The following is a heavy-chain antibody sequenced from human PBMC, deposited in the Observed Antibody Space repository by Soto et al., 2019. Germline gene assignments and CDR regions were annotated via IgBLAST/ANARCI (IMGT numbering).Heavy chain of an antibody. D-gene: IGHD5-18*01. CDR2: ISSSGSTI. CDR3: ASVASLWLVPYYGMDV. J-gene: IGHJ6*02. Sequence: GGSLRLSCAASGFTFSSYEMNWVRQAPGKGLEWVSYISSSGSTIYYADSVKGRFTISRDNAKNSLYLQMNSLRAEDTAVYYCASVASLWLVPYYGMDVWGQGTTVTVSS. CDR1: GFTFSSYE. V-gene: IGHV3-48*03.